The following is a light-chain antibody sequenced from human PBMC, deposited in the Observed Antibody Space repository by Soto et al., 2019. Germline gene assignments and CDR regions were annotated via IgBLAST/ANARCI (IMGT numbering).Light chain of an antibody. V-gene: IGKV1-6*01. CDR2: GAT. Sequence: ALQMTQSPSSLSASVGDRVTITCRASQAIRTELGWYQQKPGKAPKLLIYGATTLQSGVPSRFSGSGSGTDFTLTISGLPPEDSATYYCLQAYNYPRTFGQGTTVEVK. CDR1: QAIRTE. J-gene: IGKJ1*01. CDR3: LQAYNYPRT.